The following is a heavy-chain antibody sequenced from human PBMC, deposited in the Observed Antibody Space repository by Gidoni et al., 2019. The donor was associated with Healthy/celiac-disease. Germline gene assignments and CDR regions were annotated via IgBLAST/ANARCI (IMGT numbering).Heavy chain of an antibody. D-gene: IGHD6-19*01. CDR1: GFSLSTSGEG. J-gene: IGHJ1*01. Sequence: QITLKESGPTLVKPTQTLTLTCTFSGFSLSTSGEGVGWIRQPPGKALEWLALIYWDDDKRYSPSLKSRLTITKDTSKNQVVLTMTNMDPVDTATYYCAHENSSGWSNSASFSPIVWGQGTLVTVSS. CDR2: IYWDDDK. V-gene: IGHV2-5*02. CDR3: AHENSSGWSNSASFSPIV.